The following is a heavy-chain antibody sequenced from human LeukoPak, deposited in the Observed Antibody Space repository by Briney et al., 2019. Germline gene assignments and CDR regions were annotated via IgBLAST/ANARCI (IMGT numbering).Heavy chain of an antibody. V-gene: IGHV4-59*01. CDR3: ARDQLGDAVDI. CDR1: GGSFSNYY. CDR2: IFYSGDT. Sequence: SETLSLTCTVSGGSFSNYYWTWIRQPPGRGLEWIGYIFYSGDTNYNPSLKSRVTMSLDTSKNQFSLRLNSVTAADTAVYYCARDQLGDAVDIWGQGTMVIVSS. D-gene: IGHD3-16*01. J-gene: IGHJ3*02.